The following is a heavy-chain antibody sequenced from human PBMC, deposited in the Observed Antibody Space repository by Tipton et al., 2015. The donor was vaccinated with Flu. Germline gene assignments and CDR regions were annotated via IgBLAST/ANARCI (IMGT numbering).Heavy chain of an antibody. CDR1: GFSVSDTY. J-gene: IGHJ4*02. Sequence: SLRLSCAASGFSVSDTYMTWVRQAPGRGLEWVSVFFAGGGIYYADSVQGRFAISRDTSKNTLYLQMNSLRAEDTAVYYCARAVGSSSSYWDQGTLVTVSS. CDR2: FFAGGGI. CDR3: ARAVGSSSSY. D-gene: IGHD6-6*01. V-gene: IGHV3-53*01.